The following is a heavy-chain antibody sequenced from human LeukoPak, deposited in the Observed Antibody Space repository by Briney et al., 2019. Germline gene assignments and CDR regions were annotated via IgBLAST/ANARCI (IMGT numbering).Heavy chain of an antibody. V-gene: IGHV4-59*01. D-gene: IGHD4-11*01. CDR2: IYYSGST. CDR1: GGSISSYY. Sequence: PSETLSLTCTVSGGSISSYYWSWIRQPPGKGLEWIGYIYYSGSTNYNPSLKSRVTISVDTSKNQFSLKLSSVTAADTAVYYCARGYSNGYYYYGMDVWGQGTTVTVSS. CDR3: ARGYSNGYYYYGMDV. J-gene: IGHJ6*02.